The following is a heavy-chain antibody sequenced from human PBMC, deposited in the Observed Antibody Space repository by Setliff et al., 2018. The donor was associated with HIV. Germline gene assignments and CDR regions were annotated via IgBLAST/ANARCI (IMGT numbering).Heavy chain of an antibody. D-gene: IGHD3-22*01. CDR1: GGSISSYY. J-gene: IGHJ4*02. Sequence: SETLSLTCKVSGGSISSYYWSWIRQPPGKGLEWIGYIYYSGSTNYNPSLRSRVTISVDTSKNQFSLKLNSVTAADTAMYYCARVVDDTSANYFRFGVHDHWGQGTLVTVSS. V-gene: IGHV4-59*08. CDR3: ARVVDDTSANYFRFGVHDH. CDR2: IYYSGST.